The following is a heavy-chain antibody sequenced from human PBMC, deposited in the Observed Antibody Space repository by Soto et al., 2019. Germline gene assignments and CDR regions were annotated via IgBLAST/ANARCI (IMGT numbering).Heavy chain of an antibody. J-gene: IGHJ4*02. D-gene: IGHD3-10*01. CDR1: GYTFSNNF. CDR3: ALTIIRGVILYYFDY. V-gene: IGHV1-46*01. Sequence: ASGKVSCKASGYTFSNNFMHWVRQAPGQGLEWMGVINPSTGSTTYAQKFQGRATMTRDTSTSTVYMELSSLRSEDTAVYYCALTIIRGVILYYFDYWGQGTLVTVSS. CDR2: INPSTGST.